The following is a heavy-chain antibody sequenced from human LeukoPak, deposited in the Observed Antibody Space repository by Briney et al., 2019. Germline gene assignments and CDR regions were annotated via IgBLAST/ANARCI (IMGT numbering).Heavy chain of an antibody. CDR2: INHSGST. CDR3: ARSSGGSSYHN. Sequence: SETLSLTCAVYGGSLSGYYWSWIRQPPGKGLEWIGEINHSGSTNYNPSLKSRVTISVDTSKNQFSLKLSSVTAADTAVYYCARSSGGSSYHNWGQGTLVTVSS. CDR1: GGSLSGYY. V-gene: IGHV4-34*01. J-gene: IGHJ4*02. D-gene: IGHD2-15*01.